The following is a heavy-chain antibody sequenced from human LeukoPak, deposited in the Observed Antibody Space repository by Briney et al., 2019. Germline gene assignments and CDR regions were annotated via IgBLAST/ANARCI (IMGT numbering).Heavy chain of an antibody. Sequence: SETLSLTCTVAGGSISSDVHYWDWIRPAPGKGLEWIGSLLYNGNTWYNPSLESRVTISVDTSENQFSLRLTSVNAADTALYFCTRRGSGNGGTYAGMDVWGPGTSVTVSS. D-gene: IGHD1-26*01. V-gene: IGHV4-39*01. CDR3: TRRGSGNGGTYAGMDV. J-gene: IGHJ6*02. CDR2: LLYNGNT. CDR1: GGSISSDVHY.